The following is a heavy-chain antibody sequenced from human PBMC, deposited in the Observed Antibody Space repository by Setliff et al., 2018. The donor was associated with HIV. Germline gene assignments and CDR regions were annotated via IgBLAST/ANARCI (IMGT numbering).Heavy chain of an antibody. CDR1: GGSFTDIGGSFTDYY. V-gene: IGHV4-39*07. Sequence: SETLSLTCAVFGGSFTDIGGSFTDYYWGWIRQPPGKGLEWIGSINYRGNTYYNPSLKSRAAISVDTSKNQFSLRLSSVTAADTAVYYCARSGSSSPYYFDYWGQGTLVTVSS. CDR2: INYRGNT. CDR3: ARSGSSSPYYFDY. J-gene: IGHJ4*02. D-gene: IGHD6-6*01.